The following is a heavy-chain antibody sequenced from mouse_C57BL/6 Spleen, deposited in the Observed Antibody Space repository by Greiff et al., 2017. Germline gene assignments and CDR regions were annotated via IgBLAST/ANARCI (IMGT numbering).Heavy chain of an antibody. CDR1: GYTFTDHT. CDR2: IYPRDGST. Sequence: VQRVESDAELVKPGASVKISCKVSGYTFTDHTIHWMKQRPEQGLEWIGYIYPRDGSTKYNEKFKGKATLTADKSSSTAYMQLNSLTSEDSAVYFCASDYGSSPYYFDYWGQGTTLTVSS. D-gene: IGHD1-1*01. J-gene: IGHJ2*01. CDR3: ASDYGSSPYYFDY. V-gene: IGHV1-78*01.